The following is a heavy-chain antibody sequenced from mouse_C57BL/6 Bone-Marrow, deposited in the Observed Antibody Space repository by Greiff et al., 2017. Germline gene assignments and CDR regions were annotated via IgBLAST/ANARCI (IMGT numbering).Heavy chain of an antibody. CDR2: IDPENGDT. CDR3: TTSGSSPCFDV. V-gene: IGHV14-4*01. CDR1: GFNIKDDY. J-gene: IGHJ1*03. D-gene: IGHD1-1*01. Sequence: VQLQQSGAELVRPGASVKLSCTASGFNIKDDYMHWVKQRPEQGLEWIGWIDPENGDTEYASKFQGKATITADTSSNTAYLQLSSLTSEDTAVYYCTTSGSSPCFDVWGTGTTVTGSS.